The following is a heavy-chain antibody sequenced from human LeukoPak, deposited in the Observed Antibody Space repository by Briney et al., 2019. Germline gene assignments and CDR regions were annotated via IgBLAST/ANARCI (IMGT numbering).Heavy chain of an antibody. CDR1: GFPFRSYS. V-gene: IGHV3-21*01. D-gene: IGHD3-22*01. CDR2: ISSSSSYI. CDR3: ARDSDFDSSGYYPYYYYYYKMDV. J-gene: IGHJ6*02. Sequence: GGSLRLSCAASGFPFRSYSMNWVRQAPGKGLEWVSSISSSSSYIYYADSVKGRFTISRDNAKNSLFLQMNSLRAEDTAVYYCARDSDFDSSGYYPYYYYYYKMDVWGQGTTVTVSS.